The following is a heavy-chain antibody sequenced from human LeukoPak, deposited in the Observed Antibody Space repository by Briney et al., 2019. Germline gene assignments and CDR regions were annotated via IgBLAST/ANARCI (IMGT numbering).Heavy chain of an antibody. D-gene: IGHD3-16*01. CDR1: GYTLTELS. J-gene: IGHJ3*02. CDR2: FDPEDGVT. Sequence: ASVKVSCKVSGYTLTELSMHWVRQAPGKGLEWMGGFDPEDGVTIYAQKFQGRVTMTEDTSTDTAYMELSSLRSEDTAVYYCATDSIMIQAFDIWGQGTMVTVSS. CDR3: ATDSIMIQAFDI. V-gene: IGHV1-24*01.